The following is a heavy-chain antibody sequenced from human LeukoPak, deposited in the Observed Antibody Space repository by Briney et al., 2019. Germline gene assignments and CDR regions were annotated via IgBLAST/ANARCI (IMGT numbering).Heavy chain of an antibody. D-gene: IGHD2-2*01. Sequence: GGSLRLSCAASGFTFSSYSMNWVRQAPGKGLEWVSYISSSSSTIYYADSVKGRFTISRDNAKNSLYLQMNSLRAEDTAVYYCARVVEYCSSTSCYGVRYFDYWGQGTLVTVSS. J-gene: IGHJ4*02. CDR3: ARVVEYCSSTSCYGVRYFDY. CDR1: GFTFSSYS. V-gene: IGHV3-48*01. CDR2: ISSSSSTI.